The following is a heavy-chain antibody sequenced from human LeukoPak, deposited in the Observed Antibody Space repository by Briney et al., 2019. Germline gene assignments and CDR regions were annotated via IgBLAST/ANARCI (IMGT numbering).Heavy chain of an antibody. V-gene: IGHV4-61*08. CDR1: GGSISSGGYY. CDR3: ARVPSYGSGSREWKREYFDY. D-gene: IGHD3-10*01. CDR2: IYYSGST. J-gene: IGHJ4*02. Sequence: SQTLSLTCTVSGGSISSGGYYWSWIRQPPGKGLEWIGYIYYSGSTNYNPSLKSRVTISVDTSKNQFSLKLSSVTAADTAVYYCARVPSYGSGSREWKREYFDYWGQGTLVTVSS.